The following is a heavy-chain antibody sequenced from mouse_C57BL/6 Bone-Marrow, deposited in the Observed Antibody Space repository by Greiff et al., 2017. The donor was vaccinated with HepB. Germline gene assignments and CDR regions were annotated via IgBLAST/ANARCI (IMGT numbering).Heavy chain of an antibody. D-gene: IGHD1-1*01. Sequence: EVQGVESGGGLVKPGGSLKLSCAASGFTFSDYGMHWVRQAPEKGLEWVAYISSGSSTIYYADTVKGRFTISRDNAKNTLFLQMTSLRSEDTAMYYCARDYGSSHDWYFDVWGTGTTVTVSS. J-gene: IGHJ1*03. V-gene: IGHV5-17*01. CDR1: GFTFSDYG. CDR3: ARDYGSSHDWYFDV. CDR2: ISSGSSTI.